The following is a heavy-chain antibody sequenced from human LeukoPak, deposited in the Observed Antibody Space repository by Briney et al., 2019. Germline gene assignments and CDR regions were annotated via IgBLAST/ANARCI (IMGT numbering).Heavy chain of an antibody. CDR2: INPNSGGT. CDR1: GYTFTGHY. J-gene: IGHJ3*02. CDR3: ARTSGHYPLGAFDI. D-gene: IGHD3-10*01. Sequence: GASVKVSCKASGYTFTGHYMHWVRQAPGQGLEWMGWINPNSGGTNYAQKFQGRVTMTRDTSISTAYMELSRLRSDDTAVYYCARTSGHYPLGAFDIWGQGTMVTVSS. V-gene: IGHV1-2*02.